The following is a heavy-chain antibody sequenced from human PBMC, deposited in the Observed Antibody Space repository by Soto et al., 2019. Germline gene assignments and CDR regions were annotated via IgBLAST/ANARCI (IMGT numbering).Heavy chain of an antibody. D-gene: IGHD3-10*01. CDR3: ARGSQLLWFGELQSAEVQYYMDV. CDR1: GYTFTSYD. V-gene: IGHV1-8*01. Sequence: GASVKVSCKASGYTFTSYDINWVRQATGQGLEWMGWMNPNSGNTGYAQKFQGRVTMTRNTSISTAYMELSSLRSEDTAVYYCARGSQLLWFGELQSAEVQYYMDVWGKGTTVTVPS. J-gene: IGHJ6*03. CDR2: MNPNSGNT.